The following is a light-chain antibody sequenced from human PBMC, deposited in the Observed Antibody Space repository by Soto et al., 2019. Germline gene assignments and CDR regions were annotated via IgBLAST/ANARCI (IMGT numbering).Light chain of an antibody. CDR1: SSDVDDYRY. CDR3: GSYVNTPEI. CDR2: DGT. Sequence: QSALAQPRSVSGSPGQLLTISCTGTSSDVDDYRYVSWYQQYPGKAPKLVIYDGTKRPSGVPDRFSGSNSGNTASLTISGLQAEDEADYYCGSYVNTPEIFGTGTKV. J-gene: IGLJ1*01. V-gene: IGLV2-11*01.